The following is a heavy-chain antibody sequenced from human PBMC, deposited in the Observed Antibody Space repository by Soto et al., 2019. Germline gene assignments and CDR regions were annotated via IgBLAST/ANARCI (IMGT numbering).Heavy chain of an antibody. CDR1: GYTFTNYA. J-gene: IGHJ4*01. CDR2: ISAYNGNT. Sequence: ASVKVSCKASGYTFTNYAIIWVRQAPGQGLEWMGWISAYNGNTNYAQKFQGRVTMTTDTSTTTAYMELRSLRSDDTAVFYCARIRDLRFVDWLYFDYWGQ. CDR3: ARIRDLRFVDWLYFDY. V-gene: IGHV1-18*01. D-gene: IGHD3-9*01.